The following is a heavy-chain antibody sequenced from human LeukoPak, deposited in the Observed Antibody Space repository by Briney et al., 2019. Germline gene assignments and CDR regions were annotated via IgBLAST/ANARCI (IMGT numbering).Heavy chain of an antibody. D-gene: IGHD2-2*01. J-gene: IGHJ4*02. CDR3: ARDSRSHCSSTACYGPYFDY. CDR1: AFTISASG. CDR2: ISSSGTII. Sequence: GSLRLSCAASAFTISASGMSWVRQTSGKGLEWIPYISSSGTIIYYADSVKGRFTISRDSAKNSLFLQMNSLRAEDTAVYYCARDSRSHCSSTACYGPYFDYWGQGTLVTVSS. V-gene: IGHV3-48*01.